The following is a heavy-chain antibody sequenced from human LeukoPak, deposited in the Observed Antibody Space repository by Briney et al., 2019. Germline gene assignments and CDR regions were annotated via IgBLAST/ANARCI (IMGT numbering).Heavy chain of an antibody. D-gene: IGHD6-19*01. CDR1: GITFSKYW. CDR2: INTDGTVT. Sequence: PGGSQRPSCAASGITFSKYWMFWVRQAPGKGLESVSRINTDGTVTTYADSVKGRFTVSRDNADNTMFLQMNSVRDEDTAVYYCATKQWLAPPPDSWGQGTPVTVSS. J-gene: IGHJ4*02. CDR3: ATKQWLAPPPDS. V-gene: IGHV3-74*01.